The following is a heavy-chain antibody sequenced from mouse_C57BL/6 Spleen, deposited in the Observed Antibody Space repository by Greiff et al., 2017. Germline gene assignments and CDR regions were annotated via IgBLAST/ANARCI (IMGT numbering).Heavy chain of an antibody. CDR1: GYTFTDYY. D-gene: IGHD1-1*02. CDR3: ARVHLYGPWFAY. CDR2: IYPGSGNT. Sequence: VQLQQSGAELVRPGASVKLSCKASGYTFTDYYINWVKQRPGQGLEWIARIYPGSGNTYYNEKFKGKATLTAEKSSSTAYMQLSSLTSEDSAVYFCARVHLYGPWFAYWGQGTLVTVSA. J-gene: IGHJ3*01. V-gene: IGHV1-76*01.